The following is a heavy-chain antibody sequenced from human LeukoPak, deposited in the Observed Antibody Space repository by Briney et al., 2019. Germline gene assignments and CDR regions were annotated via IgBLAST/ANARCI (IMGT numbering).Heavy chain of an antibody. CDR1: GGSFSGYY. J-gene: IGHJ5*02. Sequence: SETLSPTCAVYGGSFSGYYWSWIRQPPGKGLEWIGEINHSGSTNYNPSLKSRVTISVDTSKNQFSLKQSSVTAADTAVYYCATARAGAAFRWFDPWGQGTLVTVSS. D-gene: IGHD6-19*01. V-gene: IGHV4-34*01. CDR2: INHSGST. CDR3: ATARAGAAFRWFDP.